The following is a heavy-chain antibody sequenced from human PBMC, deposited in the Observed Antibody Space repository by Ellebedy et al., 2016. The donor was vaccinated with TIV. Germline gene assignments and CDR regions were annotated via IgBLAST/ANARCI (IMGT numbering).Heavy chain of an antibody. CDR3: ARLHSGSYSWFDP. CDR2: IYYSGST. V-gene: IGHV4-39*01. Sequence: SETLSLXXTVSGGSISSSSYYWGWIRQPPGKGLEWIGSIYYSGSTYYNPSLKSRVTISVGTSKNQFSLKLSSVTAADTAVYYCARLHSGSYSWFDPWGQGTLVTVSS. CDR1: GGSISSSSYY. D-gene: IGHD1-26*01. J-gene: IGHJ5*02.